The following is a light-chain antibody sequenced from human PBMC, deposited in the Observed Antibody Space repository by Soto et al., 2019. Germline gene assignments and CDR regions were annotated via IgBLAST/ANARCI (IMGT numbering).Light chain of an antibody. CDR1: QNINNY. CDR2: DAS. V-gene: IGKV1-33*01. CDR3: QQYDNLPIT. Sequence: IQVTQSPSSLSASVGDRVTITCQASQNINNYLNWYQQNPGRAPKLLIYDASNLEAGVPSRFRGSGSGTDFTFTISRLQPEDIATYYCQQYDNLPITFGQGTRLETK. J-gene: IGKJ5*01.